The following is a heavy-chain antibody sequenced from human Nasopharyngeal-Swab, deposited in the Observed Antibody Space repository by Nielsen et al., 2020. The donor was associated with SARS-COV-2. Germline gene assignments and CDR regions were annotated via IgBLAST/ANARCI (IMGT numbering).Heavy chain of an antibody. Sequence: GESLKISCAASGFTFSSQAMSWVRQAPGKGLEWVSIIYSSGSNRYYADSVKGRFTISRDNSKNTLYLQMNSLRAEDTALYYCAKSVTNSIEVAPFSDWGQGTLVTVSS. CDR2: IYSSGSNR. J-gene: IGHJ4*02. CDR3: AKSVTNSIEVAPFSD. CDR1: GFTFSSQA. D-gene: IGHD1-1*01. V-gene: IGHV3-23*03.